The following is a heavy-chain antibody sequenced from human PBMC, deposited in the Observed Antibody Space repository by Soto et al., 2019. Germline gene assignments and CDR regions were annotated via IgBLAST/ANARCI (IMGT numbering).Heavy chain of an antibody. Sequence: PSETLSLTCTVSGGSISSGDYYWSWIRQPPGKGLEWIGYIYYSGSTYYNPSLKSRVTISVDTSKNQFSLKLSSVTAADTAVYYCAYSSGSYYNVPGWFDPWGQGTLVTVS. CDR2: IYYSGST. V-gene: IGHV4-30-4*01. CDR3: AYSSGSYYNVPGWFDP. CDR1: GGSISSGDYY. J-gene: IGHJ5*02. D-gene: IGHD3-10*01.